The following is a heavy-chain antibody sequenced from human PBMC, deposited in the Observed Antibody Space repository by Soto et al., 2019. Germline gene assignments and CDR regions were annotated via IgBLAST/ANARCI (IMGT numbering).Heavy chain of an antibody. Sequence: QVQLVQSGAEVKKTGASVKVSCKASGYTFTSYGISWVRQAPGQGLEWMGWISAYNGSTNYAQKLQGRDTMTKDTPKSTAYIDLRNLRSDDTAVYYCAGDVPRTTLVLSGWFDPWGQGTLATVSS. V-gene: IGHV1-18*01. CDR3: AGDVPRTTLVLSGWFDP. J-gene: IGHJ5*02. CDR2: ISAYNGST. CDR1: GYTFTSYG. D-gene: IGHD1-26*01.